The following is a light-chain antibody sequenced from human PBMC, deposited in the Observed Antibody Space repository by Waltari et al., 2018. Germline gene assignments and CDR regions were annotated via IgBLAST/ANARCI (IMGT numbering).Light chain of an antibody. Sequence: DIQMTQSHSTLSASVGDRVTITCRDSQNIINWLAWYQKRPGKAPNILTYTASNLEIGAPSMFSGSGSETEFTLTISSLQPDDFATYYCQQYNSYLYTFGQGTKLEI. CDR3: QQYNSYLYT. V-gene: IGKV1-5*03. CDR1: QNIINW. J-gene: IGKJ2*01. CDR2: TAS.